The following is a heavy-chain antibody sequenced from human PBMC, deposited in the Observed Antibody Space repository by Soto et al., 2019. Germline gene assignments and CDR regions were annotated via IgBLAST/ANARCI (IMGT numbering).Heavy chain of an antibody. D-gene: IGHD6-13*01. CDR2: ISGSGGSI. CDR1: GFTFDDNA. J-gene: IGHJ4*02. V-gene: IGHV3-23*01. Sequence: PGGSLRLSCAVSGFTFDDNAMHWVRQAPEKGLEWVSGISGSGGSIYYAHSVKGRFTISRDKTKNTLDLQMNSLRAEDTAVYHCARVAPEYSSTPRRFDFWGQGTLVTVSS. CDR3: ARVAPEYSSTPRRFDF.